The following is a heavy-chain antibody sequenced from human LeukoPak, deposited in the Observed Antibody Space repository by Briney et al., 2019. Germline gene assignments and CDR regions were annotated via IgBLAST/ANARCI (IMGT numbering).Heavy chain of an antibody. D-gene: IGHD3-22*01. Sequence: SETLSLSCVVSGYPISSGYHWGWIRQSPGKGLEWIGEINHSGSTNYNPSLKSRVTISLDTSTDQFSLKLSSVTAADTALYFCARGPSVRYYAGSGYYYFDYWGQGTLVTVSS. CDR1: GYPISSGYH. CDR3: ARGPSVRYYAGSGYYYFDY. J-gene: IGHJ4*02. CDR2: INHSGST. V-gene: IGHV4-38-2*01.